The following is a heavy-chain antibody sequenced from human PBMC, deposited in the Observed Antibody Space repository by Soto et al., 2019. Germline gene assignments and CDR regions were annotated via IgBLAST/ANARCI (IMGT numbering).Heavy chain of an antibody. CDR2: ISYDGSNK. D-gene: IGHD3-22*01. V-gene: IGHV3-30*18. CDR1: GFTFSSYG. CDR3: AKDPDPYYDSSGYYYY. Sequence: GGSLRLSCAASGFTFSSYGMHWVRQAPGKGLEWVAVISYDGSNKYYADSVKGRFTIPRDNSKNTLYLQMNSLRAEDTAVYYCAKDPDPYYDSSGYYYYWGQGTLVTVSS. J-gene: IGHJ4*02.